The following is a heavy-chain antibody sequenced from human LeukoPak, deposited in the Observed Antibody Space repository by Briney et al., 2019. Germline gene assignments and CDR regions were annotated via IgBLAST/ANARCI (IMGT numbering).Heavy chain of an antibody. CDR2: IYPGDTDT. CDR3: ARLPSPVSYYFDY. J-gene: IGHJ4*02. V-gene: IGHV5-51*01. Sequence: AGESLKISCKGSGFSFTTSWIGWVRQMPGKRLEWMGIIYPGDTDTRYSPSFQGQVTMSADKSISTAYLQWSSLKASDTAMYYCARLPSPVSYYFDYWGQGVLVTVSS. CDR1: GFSFTTSW.